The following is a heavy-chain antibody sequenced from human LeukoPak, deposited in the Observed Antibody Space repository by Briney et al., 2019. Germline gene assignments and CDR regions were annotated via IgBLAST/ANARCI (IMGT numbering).Heavy chain of an antibody. J-gene: IGHJ4*02. CDR2: IYSGGST. D-gene: IGHD6-19*01. V-gene: IGHV3-53*01. CDR1: GFTANSNY. Sequence: GGSLRLSCAASGFTANSNYMTWVRQAPGKGLEWVSVIYSGGSTYYADSVKGRFTISRDNAKNTLYLQMNSLRAEDTAVYYCARGLGQFDYWGQGTLVTVSS. CDR3: ARGLGQFDY.